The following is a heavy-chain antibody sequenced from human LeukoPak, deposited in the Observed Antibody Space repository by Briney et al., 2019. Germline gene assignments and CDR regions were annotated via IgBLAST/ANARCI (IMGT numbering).Heavy chain of an antibody. J-gene: IGHJ4*02. CDR1: GFTFNNYW. CDR3: ATDRREEPSNFDRNRFAY. Sequence: GGSLRLSCVASGFTFNNYWMNWVRQAPGRGLEWVANIREDGSEKNYLDSVKGRFTISRENAKNSLYLQMDNLRAEDTAVYYYATDRREEPSNFDRNRFAYWGQGTLVTVSS. V-gene: IGHV3-7*05. D-gene: IGHD1-14*01. CDR2: IREDGSEK.